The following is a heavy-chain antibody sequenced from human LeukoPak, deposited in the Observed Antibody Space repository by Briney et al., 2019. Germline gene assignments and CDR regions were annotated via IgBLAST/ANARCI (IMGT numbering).Heavy chain of an antibody. Sequence: GRSLRLSCAASGFTFSSYAMHWVRQAPGKGLEWVAVISYDGSNKYYADSVKGRFTISRDNSKNTLYLQMNSLRAEDTAVYYCARDRAVAAFDYWGQGTLVTVSS. CDR1: GFTFSSYA. D-gene: IGHD6-19*01. V-gene: IGHV3-30-3*01. J-gene: IGHJ4*02. CDR2: ISYDGSNK. CDR3: ARDRAVAAFDY.